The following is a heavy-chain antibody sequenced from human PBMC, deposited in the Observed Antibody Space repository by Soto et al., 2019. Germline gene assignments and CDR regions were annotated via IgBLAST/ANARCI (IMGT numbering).Heavy chain of an antibody. CDR3: ARDHPVAGFYYYYGMDV. D-gene: IGHD6-19*01. CDR2: ISYDGSNK. J-gene: IGHJ6*02. Sequence: QVQLVESGGGVVQPGRSLRLSCAASGFTFSSYAMHWVRQAPGKGLEWVAVISYDGSNKYYADSVKGRFTISRDNSKNTLYLQMNSLRAEDTAVYYCARDHPVAGFYYYYGMDVWGQGTTVTVSS. V-gene: IGHV3-30-3*01. CDR1: GFTFSSYA.